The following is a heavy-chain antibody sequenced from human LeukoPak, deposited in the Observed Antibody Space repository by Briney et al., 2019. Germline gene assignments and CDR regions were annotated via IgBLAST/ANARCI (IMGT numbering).Heavy chain of an antibody. CDR1: GGSISSYY. Sequence: SSETLSLTCTVSGGSISSYYWSWIRQPPGKGLEWIGYIYYSGSTNYNPSLKSRVTISADTSKNQFSLKLSSVTAADTAVYYCARARRIAAAGPSSRYFDYWGQGTLVTVSS. D-gene: IGHD6-13*01. CDR2: IYYSGST. J-gene: IGHJ4*02. CDR3: ARARRIAAAGPSSRYFDY. V-gene: IGHV4-59*01.